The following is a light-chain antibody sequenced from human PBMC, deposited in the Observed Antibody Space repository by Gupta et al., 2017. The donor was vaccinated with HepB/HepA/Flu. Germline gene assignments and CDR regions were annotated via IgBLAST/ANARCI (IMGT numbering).Light chain of an antibody. CDR3: QAWDSSTVV. CDR2: QDS. V-gene: IGLV3-1*01. CDR1: NLGDKY. Sequence: SYELTQPPSVSVSPGQTASITCSGDNLGDKYACWYQQKPGQSPVLVIYQDSKRPSGIPERFSGSNSGNTATLTISGTQAMDEADYYCQAWDSSTVVSGGGTKLTVL. J-gene: IGLJ2*01.